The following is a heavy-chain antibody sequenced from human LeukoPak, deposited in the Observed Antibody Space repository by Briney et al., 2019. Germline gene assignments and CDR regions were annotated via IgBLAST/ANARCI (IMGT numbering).Heavy chain of an antibody. CDR3: AREFIVGASHYYYYYMDV. Sequence: GASVKVSCKASGYSFTGHYMHWVRQAPGQGLEWMGWINPKSGGTNYAQKLQGRVTMTTDTSTSTAYMELRSLRSDDTAVYYCAREFIVGASHYYYYYMDVWGKGTTVTVSS. CDR1: GYSFTGHY. J-gene: IGHJ6*03. CDR2: INPKSGGT. V-gene: IGHV1-2*02. D-gene: IGHD1-26*01.